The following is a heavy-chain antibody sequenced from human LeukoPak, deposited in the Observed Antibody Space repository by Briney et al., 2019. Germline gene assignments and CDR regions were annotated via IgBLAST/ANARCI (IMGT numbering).Heavy chain of an antibody. Sequence: PSETLSLTCAVYGGSFSGYYRSWIRQPPGKGLEWIGEINHSGSTNYNPSLKSRVTISVDTSKNQFSLKLSSVTAADTAVYYCARGRGRTYYYGSGSYYAIDYWGQGTLVTVSS. V-gene: IGHV4-34*01. CDR3: ARGRGRTYYYGSGSYYAIDY. CDR1: GGSFSGYY. D-gene: IGHD3-10*01. J-gene: IGHJ4*02. CDR2: INHSGST.